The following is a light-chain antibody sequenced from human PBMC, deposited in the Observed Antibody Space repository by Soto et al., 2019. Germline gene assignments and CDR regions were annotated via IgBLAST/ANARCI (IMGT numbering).Light chain of an antibody. Sequence: QSALTQPASVSGSPGQSITISCTGFSSDVGAYRYVSWFQQHPGRAPKLIIYEVSNRPSGVSDRFSGSKSGNTASLTISGLKAEDEADYHCSSYTTTTAWVFGGGTKLTVL. V-gene: IGLV2-14*01. CDR3: SSYTTTTAWV. J-gene: IGLJ3*02. CDR2: EVS. CDR1: SSDVGAYRY.